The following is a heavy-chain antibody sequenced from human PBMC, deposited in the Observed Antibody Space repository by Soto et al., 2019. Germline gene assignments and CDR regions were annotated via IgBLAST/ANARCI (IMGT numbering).Heavy chain of an antibody. V-gene: IGHV4-59*01. CDR2: IYYSGST. Sequence: SETLSLTCTVSGGSISSYYWSWIRQPPGKGLEWIGYIYYSGSTNYNPSLKSRVTISVDTSKNQFSLKLSSVTAADTAVYYCARSIAALWIDYWGQGTLVTVSS. J-gene: IGHJ4*02. CDR3: ARSIAALWIDY. CDR1: GGSISSYY. D-gene: IGHD6-6*01.